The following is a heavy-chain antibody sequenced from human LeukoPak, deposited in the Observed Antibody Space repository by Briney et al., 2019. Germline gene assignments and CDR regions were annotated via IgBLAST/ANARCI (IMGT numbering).Heavy chain of an antibody. CDR3: ARDRMVVVTAILAPCYFDY. D-gene: IGHD2-21*02. J-gene: IGHJ4*02. Sequence: GRSLRLPCAASGFTISSYAMHWVRQAPDKGLEWVAVISYDGSNKYYADSVKGRFTISRDNSKNTLYLQMNSLRAEDTAVYYCARDRMVVVTAILAPCYFDYWGQGTLVTVSS. CDR2: ISYDGSNK. V-gene: IGHV3-30*01. CDR1: GFTISSYA.